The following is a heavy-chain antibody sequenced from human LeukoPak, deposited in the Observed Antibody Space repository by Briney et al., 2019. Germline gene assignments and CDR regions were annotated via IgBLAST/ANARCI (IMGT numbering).Heavy chain of an antibody. CDR1: GGSISSGGYS. CDR3: ARGSPRYYDSSGYYRGVYFDY. Sequence: PSQTLSLTCAVSGGSISSGGYSWSWIRQPPGKGLEWIGYIYHSGSTYYNPSLKSRVTISVDRSKNQFSLKLSSVTAADTAVYYCARGSPRYYDSSGYYRGVYFDYWGQGTLVTVSS. CDR2: IYHSGST. J-gene: IGHJ4*02. D-gene: IGHD3-22*01. V-gene: IGHV4-30-2*01.